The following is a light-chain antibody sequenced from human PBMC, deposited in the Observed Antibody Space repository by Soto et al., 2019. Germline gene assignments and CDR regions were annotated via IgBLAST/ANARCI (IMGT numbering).Light chain of an antibody. J-gene: IGLJ2*01. CDR1: GSHVGGFNF. CDR2: GVS. V-gene: IGLV2-14*03. CDR3: SSYTSTITLVV. Sequence: QSVLTQPASVSGSPGQSITISCTGTGSHVGGFNFVSWYQHHPGKAPKLMIYGVSNRPSGVSNRFSGSKSGNTASLTISGLQAEDEADYYCSSYTSTITLVVFGGGTKVTVL.